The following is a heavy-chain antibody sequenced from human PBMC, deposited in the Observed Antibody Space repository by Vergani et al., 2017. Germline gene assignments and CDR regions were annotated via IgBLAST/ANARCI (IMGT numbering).Heavy chain of an antibody. J-gene: IGHJ3*02. CDR3: ARLISYSSGWEREHDAFDI. Sequence: QLQLQESGPGLVKPSETLSLTCTVSGGSISSSSYYWGWIRQPPGKGLEWIGSIYYSGSTYYNPSLKSRVTISVDTSKNQFSLKLSSVTAADTAVYYCARLISYSSGWEREHDAFDIWGQGTMVTVSS. V-gene: IGHV4-39*01. CDR2: IYYSGST. D-gene: IGHD6-19*01. CDR1: GGSISSSSYY.